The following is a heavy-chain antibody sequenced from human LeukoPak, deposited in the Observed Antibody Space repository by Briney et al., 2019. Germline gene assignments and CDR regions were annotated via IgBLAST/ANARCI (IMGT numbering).Heavy chain of an antibody. D-gene: IGHD6-13*01. CDR2: ISGSGGST. V-gene: IGHV3-23*01. CDR1: GFTFSNCA. CDR3: AKVKFITASSSWSILYYFDY. Sequence: GGSLRLSCAASGFTFSNCALSWVRQAPGKGLEWVSAISGSGGSTYYADSVKGRFTISRDNSKNTLYLQMNSLRAEDTAVYYCAKVKFITASSSWSILYYFDYWGQGTLVTVSS. J-gene: IGHJ4*02.